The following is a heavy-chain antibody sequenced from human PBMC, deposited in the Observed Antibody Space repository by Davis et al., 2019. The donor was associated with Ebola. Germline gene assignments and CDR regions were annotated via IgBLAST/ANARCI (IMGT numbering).Heavy chain of an antibody. CDR2: IYDSGST. CDR3: ARLLRLNIAARRGHYYYGMDV. V-gene: IGHV4-59*12. D-gene: IGHD6-6*01. J-gene: IGHJ6*02. Sequence: MPSETLSLTCTVSGGSISSYYWSWIRQPPGKGLEWIGYIYDSGSTNYNPSLKSRVTISVDTSKNQFSLKLSSVTAADTAVYYCARLLRLNIAARRGHYYYGMDVWGQGTTVTVSS. CDR1: GGSISSYY.